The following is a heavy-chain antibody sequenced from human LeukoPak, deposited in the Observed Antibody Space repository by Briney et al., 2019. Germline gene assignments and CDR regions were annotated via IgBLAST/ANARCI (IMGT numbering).Heavy chain of an antibody. CDR3: ARHRRTFGMDV. V-gene: IGHV3-74*01. Sequence: PGGSLRLSCAASGFTFSSYWMHWVRQAPGKGLVWVSRINSDGSSTSYADSVKGRFTISRDNAKNTLYLQMNSLRAEDTAVYYRARHRRTFGMDVWGQGTTVTVSS. J-gene: IGHJ6*02. CDR2: INSDGSST. CDR1: GFTFSSYW. D-gene: IGHD3-16*01.